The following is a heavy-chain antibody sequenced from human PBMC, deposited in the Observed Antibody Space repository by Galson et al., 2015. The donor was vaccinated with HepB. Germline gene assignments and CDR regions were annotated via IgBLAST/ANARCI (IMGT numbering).Heavy chain of an antibody. Sequence: ETLSLTCTVSGGSISSYYWSWIRQPPGKGLEWIGDINHSGDTNYNPSLESRVTLSVDTSKNQFSLKLSSVTAADTAVYYCARLGQVSWGYWGLGNLVTVSS. V-gene: IGHV4-59*12. D-gene: IGHD3-16*01. J-gene: IGHJ4*02. CDR1: GGSISSYY. CDR3: ARLGQVSWGY. CDR2: INHSGDT.